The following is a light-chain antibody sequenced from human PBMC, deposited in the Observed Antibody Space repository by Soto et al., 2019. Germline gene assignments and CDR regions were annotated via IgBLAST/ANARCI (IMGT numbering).Light chain of an antibody. Sequence: EIVLAQSPGTLSLSPGERATLSCRASQSVTNSFLAWYQQKLGQAPRLLIYGASRRATGIPDRFTGSGSGTDFTLTISRLEPEDFAVYYCQQYGSSPWAFGQGTKVDIK. CDR2: GAS. V-gene: IGKV3-20*01. CDR1: QSVTNSF. CDR3: QQYGSSPWA. J-gene: IGKJ1*01.